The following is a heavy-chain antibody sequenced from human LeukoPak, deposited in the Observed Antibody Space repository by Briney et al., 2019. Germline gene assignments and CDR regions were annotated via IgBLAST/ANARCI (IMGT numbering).Heavy chain of an antibody. D-gene: IGHD3-3*01. CDR1: GFTFSSYG. Sequence: GGSLRLSCAASGFTFSSYGMHWVRQAPGKGLEWVAFIRYDGSNKYYADSVKGRFTISRDNSKNTLYLQMNSLRAEDTAVYYCAKGSSGTYDFWSGYYDYYYYMDVWGKGTTVTVSS. J-gene: IGHJ6*03. V-gene: IGHV3-30*02. CDR2: IRYDGSNK. CDR3: AKGSSGTYDFWSGYYDYYYYMDV.